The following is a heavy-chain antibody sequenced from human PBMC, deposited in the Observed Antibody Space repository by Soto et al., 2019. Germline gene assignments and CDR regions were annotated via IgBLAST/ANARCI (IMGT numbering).Heavy chain of an antibody. CDR3: TIDSYSSIIVVRFDY. V-gene: IGHV3-15*07. CDR2: IKSKTDGGTP. CDR1: GSTFSNAW. J-gene: IGHJ4*01. Sequence: GESLRLSYAATGSTFSNAWINWVRQAPGKGLEWVGRIKSKTDGGTPDYAAPVKGRFAISRDDSKNMVYLQMNSLKTEYTGIYYCTIDSYSSIIVVRFDYWGHGTLVTAPQ. D-gene: IGHD3-22*01.